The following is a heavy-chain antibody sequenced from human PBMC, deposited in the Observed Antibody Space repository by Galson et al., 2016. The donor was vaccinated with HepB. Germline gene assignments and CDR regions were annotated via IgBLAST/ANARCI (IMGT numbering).Heavy chain of an antibody. CDR2: ISSSSTSI. D-gene: IGHD5-18*01. Sequence: SLRLSCAASKFTFSSYSINWVRQAPGKGLEWVSSISSSSTSISYADSVKGRFTISRDNAKNSLYLQLNSLRAEDTAVYYCAILSSIQLWFPADDYWGQGTLVTVSS. CDR1: KFTFSSYS. V-gene: IGHV3-21*01. J-gene: IGHJ4*02. CDR3: AILSSIQLWFPADDY.